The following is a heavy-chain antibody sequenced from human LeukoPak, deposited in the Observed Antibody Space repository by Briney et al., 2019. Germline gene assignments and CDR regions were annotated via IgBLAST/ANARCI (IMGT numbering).Heavy chain of an antibody. CDR1: SDSISNSAYH. J-gene: IGHJ4*02. V-gene: IGHV4-39*01. D-gene: IGHD3-22*01. CDR2: IYYNRGT. Sequence: SETLSLTCTVSSDSISNSAYHWGWIRQPPGRGLEWIGTIYYNRGTYYNPSLKSRVTISVDTSKNQFSLKLSSVTAADTAVYYCARLRVGVITTHSGDCWGQGTLVTVSS. CDR3: ARLRVGVITTHSGDC.